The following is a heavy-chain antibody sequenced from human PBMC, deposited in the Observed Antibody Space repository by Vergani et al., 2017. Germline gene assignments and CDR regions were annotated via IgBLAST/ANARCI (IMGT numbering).Heavy chain of an antibody. J-gene: IGHJ4*02. Sequence: QVQLQQWGAGLLKPSETLSLTCAVYGGSFSGYYWSWIRQPPGKGLEWIGEINHSGSTNYNPSLKSRVTISVDTSKNQFSLKLSSVTAADTAVYYCARQSITMVRGVIGPIDYWGQGTLVTVSS. V-gene: IGHV4-34*01. CDR1: GGSFSGYY. CDR2: INHSGST. D-gene: IGHD3-10*01. CDR3: ARQSITMVRGVIGPIDY.